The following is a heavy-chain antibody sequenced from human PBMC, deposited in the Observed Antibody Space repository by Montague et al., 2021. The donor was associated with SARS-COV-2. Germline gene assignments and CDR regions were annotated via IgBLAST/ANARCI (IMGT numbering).Heavy chain of an antibody. D-gene: IGHD3-9*01. CDR1: GGSISSSSYY. CDR2: IYYSGST. V-gene: IGHV4-39*01. Sequence: SETLSLTCTVSGGSISSSSYYWGWIRQPPGKGLEWIGSIYYSGSTYYNPSLKSRVTISVDTSKNQFSLKLSSVTAADTAVYYCAIHRITIFLGRIFDYWGQGTLVTVSS. J-gene: IGHJ4*02. CDR3: AIHRITIFLGRIFDY.